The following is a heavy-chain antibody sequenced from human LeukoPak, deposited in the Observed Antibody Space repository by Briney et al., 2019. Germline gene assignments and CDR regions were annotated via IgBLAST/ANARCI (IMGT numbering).Heavy chain of an antibody. J-gene: IGHJ5*02. CDR3: ARLDQSKYQKSYNWFDP. CDR1: GGSISSGGYS. V-gene: IGHV4-31*03. Sequence: PSQTLSLTCTVSGGSISSGGYSWSWIRQHPGKGLEWMGYIYYSGSTYYNPSLKSRVTISVDTSKNQFSLKLSSVTAADTAVYYCARLDQSKYQKSYNWFDPWGQGTLVTVSS. CDR2: IYYSGST. D-gene: IGHD2-2*01.